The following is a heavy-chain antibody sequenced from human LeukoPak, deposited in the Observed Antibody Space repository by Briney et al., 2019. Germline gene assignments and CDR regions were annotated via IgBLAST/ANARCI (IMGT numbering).Heavy chain of an antibody. Sequence: PSETLSLTCAVYGGSFSGYYWSWICQSPGKGLEWIGEINHSGSTNYNPSLKSRVTISVDTSKNQFSLKLSSVTAADTAVYYCARAIFIAARPYDPWGQGTLVTVSS. J-gene: IGHJ5*02. CDR1: GGSFSGYY. CDR2: INHSGST. CDR3: ARAIFIAARPYDP. D-gene: IGHD6-6*01. V-gene: IGHV4-34*01.